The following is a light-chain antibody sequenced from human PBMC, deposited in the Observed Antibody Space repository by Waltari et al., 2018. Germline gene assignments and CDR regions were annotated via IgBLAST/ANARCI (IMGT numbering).Light chain of an antibody. V-gene: IGLV2-23*02. Sequence: QSALIQPASVSGTPGQSIIISCTGTSSDVGTYDLVSWYQQHPGKVPKVLIYGVNKGPSGISDRFSGSKSGNTASLTISGLQAEDEADYYCCSYAGSPTYVLFGGGTTLTVL. J-gene: IGLJ2*01. CDR3: CSYAGSPTYVL. CDR2: GVN. CDR1: SSDVGTYDL.